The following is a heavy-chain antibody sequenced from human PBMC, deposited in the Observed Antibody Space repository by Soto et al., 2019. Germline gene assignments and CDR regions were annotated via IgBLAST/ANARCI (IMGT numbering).Heavy chain of an antibody. Sequence: PGGSLRLSCVASGFTLSSFSMSWVRQTPGKGLEWVSSITTGNDYISYADSVKGRFTISRDNAKNSLFLQMNSLRAEDTALYFCARDSYSSLFDSWGQGTLVTAPQ. CDR1: GFTLSSFS. CDR2: ITTGNDYI. CDR3: ARDSYSSLFDS. J-gene: IGHJ5*01. D-gene: IGHD6-19*01. V-gene: IGHV3-21*01.